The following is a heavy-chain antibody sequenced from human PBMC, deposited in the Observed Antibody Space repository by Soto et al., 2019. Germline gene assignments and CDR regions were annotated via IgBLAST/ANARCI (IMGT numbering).Heavy chain of an antibody. V-gene: IGHV4-59*01. Sequence: LSLTCTVSGGSISSYYWSWIRQPPGKGLEWIGYIYYSGSTNYNPSLKSRVTISVDTSKNQFSLKLSSVTAADTAVYYCARHIAVAGDIDYWGQGTLVTVSS. J-gene: IGHJ4*02. CDR2: IYYSGST. CDR3: ARHIAVAGDIDY. D-gene: IGHD6-19*01. CDR1: GGSISSYY.